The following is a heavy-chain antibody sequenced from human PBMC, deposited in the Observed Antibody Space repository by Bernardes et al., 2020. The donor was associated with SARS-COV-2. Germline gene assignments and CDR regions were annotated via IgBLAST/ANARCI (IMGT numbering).Heavy chain of an antibody. CDR2: MRQDGGEK. CDR1: GFTFSNYW. J-gene: IGHJ4*02. Sequence: GGSLRLSCAASGFTFSNYWMSWVRQAPGKGLEWVANMRQDGGEKYYVDSVKGRFTISRDNAKNSLYLQMNSLRAEDTAVYYCARWYQILFDYWGQGTLVTVSS. D-gene: IGHD2-2*01. CDR3: ARWYQILFDY. V-gene: IGHV3-7*03.